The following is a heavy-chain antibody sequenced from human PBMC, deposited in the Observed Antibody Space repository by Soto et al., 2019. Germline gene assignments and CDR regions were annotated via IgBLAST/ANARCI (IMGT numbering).Heavy chain of an antibody. Sequence: PSETLSLTCTVSGGSISNAAYSWSWIRQPPGKGLEWIGYIYPSGMPFYNPSLRSRVTISIDRSNDQFSLNLKSVTAADTAVYYCATPGGPEYYDILTGYFRRVDYWGQGTLVTVSS. CDR2: IYPSGMP. D-gene: IGHD3-9*01. V-gene: IGHV4-30-2*01. J-gene: IGHJ4*02. CDR3: ATPGGPEYYDILTGYFRRVDY. CDR1: GGSISNAAYS.